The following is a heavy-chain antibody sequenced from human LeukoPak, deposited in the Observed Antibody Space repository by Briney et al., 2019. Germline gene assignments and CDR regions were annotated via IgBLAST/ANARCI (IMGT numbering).Heavy chain of an antibody. CDR2: MSGGGMTI. CDR1: GFTFSSYE. D-gene: IGHD1-1*01. Sequence: GGSLRLSCAASGFTFSSYEMNWVRQARGKGLEWVSYMSGGGMTIYYADSVKGRFTISRDNAKNSLYLQMNNLRAEDTAVYYCARSWKAGGWGQGTLVTVSS. J-gene: IGHJ4*02. V-gene: IGHV3-48*03. CDR3: ARSWKAGG.